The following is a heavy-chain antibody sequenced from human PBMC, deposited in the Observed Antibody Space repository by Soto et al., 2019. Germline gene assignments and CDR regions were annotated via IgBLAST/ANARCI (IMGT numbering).Heavy chain of an antibody. D-gene: IGHD6-19*01. CDR2: ISSSSSYI. CDR3: ARPASSGWQPGSFDY. V-gene: IGHV3-21*01. J-gene: IGHJ4*02. CDR1: GFTFSSYS. Sequence: EVQLLESGGGLVQPGGSLRLSCAASGFTFSSYSMNWVRQAPGKGLEWVSSISSSSSYIYYADSVKGRFTISRDNAKNSLYLQMNSLRAEDTAVYYCARPASSGWQPGSFDYWGQGTLVTVSS.